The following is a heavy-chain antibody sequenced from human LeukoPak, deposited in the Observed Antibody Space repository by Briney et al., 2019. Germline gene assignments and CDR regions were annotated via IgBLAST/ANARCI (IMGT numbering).Heavy chain of an antibody. Sequence: GGSLRLSCAGSGFTFSSYAMSWVRQAPGKGLVWVSRITGDGSSTTYADSVKGRFTISRDNAKNTLYLQMISLRAEDTAVYYCARDTGWYFDLWGRGTLVTVSS. CDR3: ARDTGWYFDL. CDR2: ITGDGSST. J-gene: IGHJ2*01. CDR1: GFTFSSYA. V-gene: IGHV3-74*01. D-gene: IGHD4-17*01.